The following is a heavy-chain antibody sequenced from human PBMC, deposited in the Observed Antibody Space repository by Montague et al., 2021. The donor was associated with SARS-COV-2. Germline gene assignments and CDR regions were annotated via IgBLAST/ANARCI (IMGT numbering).Heavy chain of an antibody. V-gene: IGHV4-39*01. D-gene: IGHD3-22*01. CDR2: IYYSGST. CDR3: ARHGKTRIAMIVVVIGYFDC. CDR1: GGSISSSSYY. J-gene: IGHJ4*02. Sequence: SETLSLTCTVSGGSISSSSYYWGWIRQPPGKGLEWIGSIYYSGSTYYNPSLKSRVTISVDTSKNQFSLKLSSVTAADTAVYYCARHGKTRIAMIVVVIGYFDCWGQGTLVTVSS.